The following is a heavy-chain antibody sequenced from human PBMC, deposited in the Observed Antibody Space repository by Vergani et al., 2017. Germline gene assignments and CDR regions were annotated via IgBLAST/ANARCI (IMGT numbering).Heavy chain of an antibody. CDR1: GYSISSTYY. CDR2: IYHSGST. J-gene: IGHJ6*02. D-gene: IGHD2-21*02. CDR3: ERHRGDNDRGGMDV. V-gene: IGHV4-38-2*01. Sequence: QVQLQESGPGLVKPSETLSLTCAVSGYSISSTYYWGWIRQPPGKGLEWIGSIYHSGSTYNNPSLKSRVTISVDTSKNQFSLKLSSVTAADTAVYYCERHRGDNDRGGMDVWGQGTTVTVSS.